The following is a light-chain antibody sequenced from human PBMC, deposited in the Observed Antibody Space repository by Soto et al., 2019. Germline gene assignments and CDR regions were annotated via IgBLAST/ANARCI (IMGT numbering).Light chain of an antibody. J-gene: IGKJ3*01. V-gene: IGKV3-15*01. CDR2: YTS. Sequence: DIVMTQSPATLSVSPGERVTLSCRASRTVSTNLAWYQQKPGQAPRLLIYYTSTRATGIPARFSGSGSDKEFTLTISSLQSEDSAVYYRQQYNNWPPGATFGPGTKVEIK. CDR3: QQYNNWPPGAT. CDR1: RTVSTN.